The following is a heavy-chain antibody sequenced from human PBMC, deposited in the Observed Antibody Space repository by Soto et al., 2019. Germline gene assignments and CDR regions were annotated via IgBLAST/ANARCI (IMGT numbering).Heavy chain of an antibody. CDR3: AKGGIAAAGTDWFDP. V-gene: IGHV3-23*01. CDR1: GFTFSSYA. Sequence: EVQLLESGGGLVQPGGSLRLSCAASGFTFSSYAMSWVRQAPGKGLEWVSAISGSGGSTYYADSVKGRFTISRDNSKTTLYMQMNSLRAEDTAVYYCAKGGIAAAGTDWFDPWGQGTLVTVSS. D-gene: IGHD6-13*01. CDR2: ISGSGGST. J-gene: IGHJ5*02.